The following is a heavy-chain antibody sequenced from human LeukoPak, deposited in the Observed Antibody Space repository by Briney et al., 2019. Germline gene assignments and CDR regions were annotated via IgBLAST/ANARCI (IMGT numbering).Heavy chain of an antibody. CDR1: GGSITSYY. J-gene: IGHJ4*02. CDR2: IYDSGN. CDR3: ARHQYNYGAWFFDY. Sequence: PSETLSLTCTVSGGSITSYYWSWTRQPPGKGLEWIGYIYDSGNYYNPSLKSRVTISIDTSKNQFSLNLNSVTAADTAVYYCARHQYNYGAWFFDYWGQGTLVTVSS. V-gene: IGHV4-59*08. D-gene: IGHD5-18*01.